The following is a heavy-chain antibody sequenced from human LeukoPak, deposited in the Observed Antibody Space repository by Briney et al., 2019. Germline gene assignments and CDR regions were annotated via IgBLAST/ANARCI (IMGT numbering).Heavy chain of an antibody. V-gene: IGHV5-51*01. CDR2: IYPGDSDT. CDR3: ASSAARFTNGVCCLFDY. J-gene: IGHJ4*02. CDR1: GYSFTTYW. Sequence: GESLKISCKGSGYSFTTYWIGWVRQMPGKGLEWMGIIYPGDSDTRYSPSFQGQVTISADKSISTAYLQWSSLKASDTAMYYCASSAARFTNGVCCLFDYWGQGTLVTVSS. D-gene: IGHD2-8*01.